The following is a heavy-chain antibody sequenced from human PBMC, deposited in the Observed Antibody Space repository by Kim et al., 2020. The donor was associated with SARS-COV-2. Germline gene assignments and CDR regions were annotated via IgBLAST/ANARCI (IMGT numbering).Heavy chain of an antibody. D-gene: IGHD2-15*01. CDR2: IYYSGST. CDR1: GGSISSYY. CDR3: ARGNCSGGSCLAPYYYGMDV. V-gene: IGHV4-59*13. Sequence: SETLSLTCTVSGGSISSYYWNWIRQPPGKGLEWIGYIYYSGSTNYNPSLKSRVTISVDTSKNQFSLKLSSVTAADTAVYYCARGNCSGGSCLAPYYYGMDVWGQETKVTVSS. J-gene: IGHJ6*02.